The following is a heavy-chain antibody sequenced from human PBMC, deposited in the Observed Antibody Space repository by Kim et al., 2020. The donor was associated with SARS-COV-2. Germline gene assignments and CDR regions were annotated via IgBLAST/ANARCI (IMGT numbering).Heavy chain of an antibody. Sequence: GGSLRLSCEASGFMFDVFGMHWVRQAPGKGLEWVATIGHDGSFHEYGDSVKGRFTISRDNSKNALYLQMNSLRGEDTAVYYCARDLEMGRYFDSGGQGTLVTVSS. CDR3: ARDLEMGRYFDS. J-gene: IGHJ4*02. D-gene: IGHD3-3*01. V-gene: IGHV3-33*08. CDR2: IGHDGSFH. CDR1: GFMFDVFG.